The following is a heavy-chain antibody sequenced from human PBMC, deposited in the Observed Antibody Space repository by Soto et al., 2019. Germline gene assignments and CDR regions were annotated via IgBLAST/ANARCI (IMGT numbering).Heavy chain of an antibody. CDR1: GFIFSDYY. V-gene: IGHV3-11*01. CDR3: ARAWKIEKFGVISMSKGLDV. J-gene: IGHJ6*02. Sequence: GGSLRLSCAASGFIFSDYYMTWICQAPGKGLEWLSCSSNRDRSTYYADSVKDRFVVSKDNAKNLVYLQMNSLRAEDTAVYFCARAWKIEKFGVISMSKGLDVWGQGTTVTVSS. D-gene: IGHD3-3*01. CDR2: SSNRDRST.